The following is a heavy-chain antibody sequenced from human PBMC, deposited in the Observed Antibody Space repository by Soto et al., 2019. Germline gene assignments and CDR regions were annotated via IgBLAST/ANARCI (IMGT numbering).Heavy chain of an antibody. J-gene: IGHJ4*02. CDR1: GGSITSYR. D-gene: IGHD1-7*01. Sequence: QVQLQESGPGLVKPLETLSLTCTVSGGSITSYRWSWIRQSAGKGLEWIGRINTSGNTHYNPSLKSRVTVSIDKSRNQFFLTVNSVTAADSAVYYCARESGDNWDYEAYWGQGTPVTVSS. V-gene: IGHV4-4*07. CDR3: ARESGDNWDYEAY. CDR2: INTSGNT.